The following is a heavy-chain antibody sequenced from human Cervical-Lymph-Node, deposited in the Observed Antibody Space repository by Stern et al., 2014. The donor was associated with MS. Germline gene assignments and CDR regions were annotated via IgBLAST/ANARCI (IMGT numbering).Heavy chain of an antibody. Sequence: EVQLVESGGTLVQPGGSLRLSCAASGFTFSSYAMSWVRQAPGKALEWVSVISGSDGSTFYADYVKGRFTISRDNSKNTLFLQMNSLRAEDTAVYYCAKVYGSGPFDYWGQGTLVTVSS. CDR3: AKVYGSGPFDY. V-gene: IGHV3-23*04. D-gene: IGHD6-19*01. CDR1: GFTFSSYA. CDR2: ISGSDGST. J-gene: IGHJ4*02.